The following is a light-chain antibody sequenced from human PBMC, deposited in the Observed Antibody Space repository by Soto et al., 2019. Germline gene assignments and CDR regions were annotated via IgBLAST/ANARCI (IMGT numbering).Light chain of an antibody. CDR1: QSVSSSY. V-gene: IGKV3-20*01. CDR2: GSS. J-gene: IGKJ1*01. Sequence: EIVLTQSPGTLSLSPGERATLSCRASQSVSSSYLAWYKQKPGQAPRLLIDGSSSRATGIPDRFSGSGSRIYCTLTSSRLAPEDFAVYSGQHDDYSPPWTLGQGTTVEIK. CDR3: QHDDYSPPWT.